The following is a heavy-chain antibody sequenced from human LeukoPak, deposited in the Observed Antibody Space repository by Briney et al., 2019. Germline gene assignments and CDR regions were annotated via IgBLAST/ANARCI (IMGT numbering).Heavy chain of an antibody. CDR2: ISWNSGSI. CDR3: AKDIVRGLTWALGYCSSTSCHMGAFDI. D-gene: IGHD2-2*01. V-gene: IGHV3-9*03. CDR1: GFTFDDYA. J-gene: IGHJ3*02. Sequence: GGSLRLSCAASGFTFDDYAMHWVRQAPGKGLEWVSGISWNSGSIGYADSVKGRFTISRDNAKNSLYLQMNSLRDEDMALYYCAKDIVRGLTWALGYCSSTSCHMGAFDIWGQGTMVTVSS.